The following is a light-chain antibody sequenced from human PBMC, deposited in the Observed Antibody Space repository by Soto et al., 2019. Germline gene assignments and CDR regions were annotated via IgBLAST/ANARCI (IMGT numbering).Light chain of an antibody. Sequence: EVVLTQSPATLSVSPGEGATLSCRASQSVNVHLAWYQQKPGQAPWLLIYAASTRATGIPARFSGSGSGTEFTLTISSLQSEDFAVYYCQQYNNWPPYSFGQGTKLEIK. CDR3: QQYNNWPPYS. J-gene: IGKJ2*03. CDR1: QSVNVH. V-gene: IGKV3-15*01. CDR2: AAS.